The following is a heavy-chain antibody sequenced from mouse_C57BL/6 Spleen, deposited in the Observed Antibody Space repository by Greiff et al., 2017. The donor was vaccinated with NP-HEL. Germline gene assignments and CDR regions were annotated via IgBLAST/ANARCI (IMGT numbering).Heavy chain of an antibody. CDR2: IHPNSGST. V-gene: IGHV1-64*01. D-gene: IGHD1-1*01. CDR3: ARSHGSSYAFAY. J-gene: IGHJ3*01. Sequence: VQLQQPGAELVKPGASVKLSCKASGYTFTSYWMHWVKQRPGQGLEWIGMIHPNSGSTNYNEKFKSKATLTVDKSSSTAYMQLSSLTSEDSAVYYCARSHGSSYAFAYWGQGTLVTVSA. CDR1: GYTFTSYW.